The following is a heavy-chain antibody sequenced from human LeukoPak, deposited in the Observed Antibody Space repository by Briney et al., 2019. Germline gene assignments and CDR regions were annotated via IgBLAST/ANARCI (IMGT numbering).Heavy chain of an antibody. J-gene: IGHJ4*02. CDR3: ARETTEGVTMVRGAPPPPDY. CDR2: IKQDGSEK. V-gene: IGHV3-7*01. Sequence: GGSLRLSCAASGFTFSTYWMDWFRQTPGKGLEWVANIKQDGSEKYYVDSVKGRFTISRDNAKNSLYLQMNSLRAEDTAVYYCARETTEGVTMVRGAPPPPDYWGQGTLVTVSS. CDR1: GFTFSTYW. D-gene: IGHD3-10*01.